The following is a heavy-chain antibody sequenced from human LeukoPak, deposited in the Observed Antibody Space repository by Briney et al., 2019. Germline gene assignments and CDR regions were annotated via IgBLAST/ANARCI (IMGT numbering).Heavy chain of an antibody. CDR1: GGSISGFY. CDR2: IHYSGST. CDR3: ARGSSGYRFDY. D-gene: IGHD3-22*01. J-gene: IGHJ4*02. Sequence: TSETLSLTCTVSGGSISGFYWSWIRQPPGKGLEWIGYIHYSGSTNYNPSLKSRVTISVDTSKNQFSLNLSSVTAADTAVYYCARGSSGYRFDYWGQGTLVTVSS. V-gene: IGHV4-59*01.